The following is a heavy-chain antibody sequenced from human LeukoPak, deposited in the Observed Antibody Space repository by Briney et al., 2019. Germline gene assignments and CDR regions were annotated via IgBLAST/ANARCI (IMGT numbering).Heavy chain of an antibody. J-gene: IGHJ3*02. CDR2: ISYDGSNK. CDR3: ASPWYYYDSSGDEAFDI. Sequence: GGSLRLSCAASGFTFSDYYMSWIRQAPGQGLEWVAVISYDGSNKYYADSVKGRFTISRDNSKSTLYLQMNSLRAEDTAVYYCASPWYYYDSSGDEAFDIWGQGTMVTVSS. CDR1: GFTFSDYY. D-gene: IGHD3-22*01. V-gene: IGHV3-30-3*01.